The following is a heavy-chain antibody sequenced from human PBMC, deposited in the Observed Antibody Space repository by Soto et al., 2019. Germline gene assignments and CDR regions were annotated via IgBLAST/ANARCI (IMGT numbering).Heavy chain of an antibody. CDR1: GGTFSSYT. Sequence: QVQLVQSGAEVKKPGSSVKVSCKASGGTFSSYTISWVRQAPGQGLEWMGRIIPILGIANYAQKFQGRVTITADKSTSTAYMELSSLRSEDTAVYYCARDFSAADYGSGLGGDYWGQGTLVTVSS. CDR3: ARDFSAADYGSGLGGDY. D-gene: IGHD3-10*01. J-gene: IGHJ4*02. CDR2: IIPILGIA. V-gene: IGHV1-69*08.